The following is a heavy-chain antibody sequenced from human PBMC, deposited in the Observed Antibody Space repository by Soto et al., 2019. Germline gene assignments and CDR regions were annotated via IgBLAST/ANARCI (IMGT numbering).Heavy chain of an antibody. D-gene: IGHD3-10*01. V-gene: IGHV4-39*01. J-gene: IGHJ6*02. CDR1: GCSISGSSYY. CDR2: VYYSGST. CDR3: ARRHRVWFGEMGQDYYYGMDA. Sequence: PSETLSLTCTVSGCSISGSSYYWGWIRQPPRQGLEWIGNVYYSGSTYYNPSLKSRVTISVDTSKNQFSLKLNSVTAADTAVYYCARRHRVWFGEMGQDYYYGMDAWGQGTTVT.